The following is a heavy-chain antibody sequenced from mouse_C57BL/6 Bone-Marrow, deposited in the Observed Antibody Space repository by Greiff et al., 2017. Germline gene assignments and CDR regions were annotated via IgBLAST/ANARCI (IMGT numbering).Heavy chain of an antibody. CDR3: ARDLTTPYYAMDY. J-gene: IGHJ4*01. Sequence: QVQLKESGPGLVAPSQSLSITCTVSGFSLTGYGVNWVRQPPGKGLEWLGMIWGDGSTDYNSALKSRLSISKDNSKSQVVLKMNSLQTDDTARYYCARDLTTPYYAMDYWGQGTSVTVSS. CDR1: GFSLTGYG. V-gene: IGHV2-6-7*01. CDR2: IWGDGST. D-gene: IGHD1-1*01.